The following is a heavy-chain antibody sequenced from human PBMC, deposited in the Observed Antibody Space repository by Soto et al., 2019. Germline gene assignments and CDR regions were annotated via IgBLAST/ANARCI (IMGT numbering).Heavy chain of an antibody. CDR1: GFSFSPYA. CDR2: VSFDGSSK. Sequence: GGSLRLSCTASGFSFSPYAMHWVRQAPGKGPEWVAVVSFDGSSKYYTESVKGRFTISRDNSWPTLHLQMNSLRPEDTGVYYCARDACPSTSWDMSSPHDMEVRGQETPVAISS. V-gene: IGHV3-30-3*01. D-gene: IGHD1-1*01. CDR3: ARDACPSTSWDMSSPHDMEV. J-gene: IGHJ6*02.